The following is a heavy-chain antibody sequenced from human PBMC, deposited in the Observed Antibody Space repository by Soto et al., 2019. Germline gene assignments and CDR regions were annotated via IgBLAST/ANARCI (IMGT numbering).Heavy chain of an antibody. CDR3: ARGGYDFWSGYYSGYYYYGMDV. Sequence: EVQLVESGGGLVKPGGSLRLSCAASGFTFSSYSMNWVRQAPGKGLEWVSSISSSSSYIYYADSVKGRFTISRDNAKNSLYLQMNSLRGEDTAVYYCARGGYDFWSGYYSGYYYYGMDVWGQGTTVTVSS. V-gene: IGHV3-21*01. CDR1: GFTFSSYS. CDR2: ISSSSSYI. J-gene: IGHJ6*02. D-gene: IGHD3-3*01.